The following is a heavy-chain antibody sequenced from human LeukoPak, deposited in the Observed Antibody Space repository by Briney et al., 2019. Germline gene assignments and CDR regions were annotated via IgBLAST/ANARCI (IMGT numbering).Heavy chain of an antibody. CDR2: IIPIFGKA. J-gene: IGHJ6*04. CDR1: GGTFSSYA. Sequence: GASVKVSCKASGGTFSSYAISWVRQATGQGLEWMGGIIPIFGKANFAHKFQGRVTSTADKSTSTAYMELSSLRSEDTAVYYCARVVAAAGSSYYYGMDVWGKGTTVTVSS. CDR3: ARVVAAAGSSYYYGMDV. V-gene: IGHV1-69*06. D-gene: IGHD6-13*01.